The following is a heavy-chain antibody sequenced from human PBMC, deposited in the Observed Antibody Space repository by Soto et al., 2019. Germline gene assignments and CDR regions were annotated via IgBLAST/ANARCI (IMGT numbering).Heavy chain of an antibody. D-gene: IGHD3-22*01. CDR3: ARTYYYDSSGYPSPYYYYGMDV. J-gene: IGHJ6*02. Sequence: GASVKVSCKASGYTFTSSDINWVRQATGQGLEWMGWMNPNSGNTGYAQKFQGRVTMTRNTSISTAYMELSSLRSEDTAVYYCARTYYYDSSGYPSPYYYYGMDVWGQGTTVTVSS. CDR1: GYTFTSSD. CDR2: MNPNSGNT. V-gene: IGHV1-8*01.